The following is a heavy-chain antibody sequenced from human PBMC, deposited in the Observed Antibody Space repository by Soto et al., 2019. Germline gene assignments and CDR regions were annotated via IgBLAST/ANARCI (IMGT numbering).Heavy chain of an antibody. CDR3: ARYPCYGSGSCDDY. D-gene: IGHD3-10*01. J-gene: IGHJ4*02. Sequence: EVQLVESGGGLVKPGGSLRLSCAASGFTFSSYSMNWVRQAPGKGLEWVSSISSSSSYIYYADSVKGRFTISRDNAKHSLYLQMNSLRAEDTAVYYCARYPCYGSGSCDDYWGQGTLVTVSS. CDR2: ISSSSSYI. V-gene: IGHV3-21*01. CDR1: GFTFSSYS.